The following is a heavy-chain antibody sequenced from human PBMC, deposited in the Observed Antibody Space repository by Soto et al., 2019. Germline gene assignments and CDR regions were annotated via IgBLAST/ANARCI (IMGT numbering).Heavy chain of an antibody. CDR2: INAGNCNT. V-gene: IGHV1-3*01. CDR3: ARDWRYCSSTSCYGFWFDP. Sequence: GASVKVSCKASGYTFTSYAMHWVRQAPGQRLEWMGWINAGNCNTKYSQKFQGRVTITRDTSASTAYMELSSLRSEDTAVYYCARDWRYCSSTSCYGFWFDPWGQGTLVTVSS. D-gene: IGHD2-2*01. CDR1: GYTFTSYA. J-gene: IGHJ5*02.